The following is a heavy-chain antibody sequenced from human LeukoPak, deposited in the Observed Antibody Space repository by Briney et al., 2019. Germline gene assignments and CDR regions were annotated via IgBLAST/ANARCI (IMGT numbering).Heavy chain of an antibody. Sequence: GGSLRLSCAASGFTFSSYTMSWVRQAPGKRLEWVSGISGSGGSTYYADSVKGRFTISRDNSKNTLYAQMHSLRAEDTAVYYCAKAVYYYYMDVWGKGTTVTVSS. CDR1: GFTFSSYT. J-gene: IGHJ6*03. V-gene: IGHV3-23*01. CDR3: AKAVYYYYMDV. CDR2: ISGSGGST.